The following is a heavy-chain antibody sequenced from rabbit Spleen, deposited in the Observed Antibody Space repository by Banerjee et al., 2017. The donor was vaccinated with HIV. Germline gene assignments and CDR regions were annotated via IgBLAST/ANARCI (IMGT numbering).Heavy chain of an antibody. CDR3: ARDLAGAIGWNFYL. J-gene: IGHJ4*01. D-gene: IGHD4-1*01. CDR2: IYTGNAKT. V-gene: IGHV1S45*01. Sequence: QEQLVESGGGLVKPGASLTLTCTASGFSFSSSYDMCWVRQAPGKGLEWIGCIYTGNAKTYYASWAKGRFTISKSSSTTVTLQMTSLTAADTATYFCARDLAGAIGWNFYLWGPGTLVTVS. CDR1: GFSFSSSYD.